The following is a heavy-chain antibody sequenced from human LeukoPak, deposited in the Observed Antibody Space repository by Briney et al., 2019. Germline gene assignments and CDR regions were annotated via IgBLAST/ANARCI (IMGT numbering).Heavy chain of an antibody. CDR2: IYPGDSDT. D-gene: IGHD6-13*01. J-gene: IGHJ2*01. CDR1: GYSFSSYW. Sequence: GESLKISCKGSGYSFSSYWIGWVRQMPGKGLEWMGIIYPGDSDTRYSPSFQGQVTISADKSISTAYLQWSSLKASDTAMYYCARGGSAAVTYWYFDLWGRGTLVTVSS. V-gene: IGHV5-51*01. CDR3: ARGGSAAVTYWYFDL.